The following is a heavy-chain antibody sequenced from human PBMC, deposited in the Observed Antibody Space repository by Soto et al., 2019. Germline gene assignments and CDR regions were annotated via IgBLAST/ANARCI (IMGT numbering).Heavy chain of an antibody. D-gene: IGHD5-18*01. CDR3: ARIRGDTYYYYYMDV. Sequence: TLSLTCTVSGGSISSYYWSWIRQPPGKALEWLARIDWDDDKYYSTSLKTRLTISKDTSKNQVVLTMTNMDPVDTATYYCARIRGDTYYYYYMDVWGKGTTVTVSS. J-gene: IGHJ6*03. CDR1: GGSISSYYW. V-gene: IGHV2-70*11. CDR2: IDWDDDK.